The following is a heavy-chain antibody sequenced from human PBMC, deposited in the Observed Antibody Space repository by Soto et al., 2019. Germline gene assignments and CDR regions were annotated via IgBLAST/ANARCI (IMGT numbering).Heavy chain of an antibody. J-gene: IGHJ6*03. Sequence: PSETLSLTCTVSGGSISSGGYYWSWIRQHPGKGLEWIGYIYYSGSTYYNPSLKSRVTISVDTSKNQFSLKLSSVTAADTAVYYCAREDTPKRYYYYYYYMDVWGKGTTVTVSS. CDR1: GGSISSGGYY. D-gene: IGHD6-25*01. CDR2: IYYSGST. V-gene: IGHV4-31*03. CDR3: AREDTPKRYYYYYYYMDV.